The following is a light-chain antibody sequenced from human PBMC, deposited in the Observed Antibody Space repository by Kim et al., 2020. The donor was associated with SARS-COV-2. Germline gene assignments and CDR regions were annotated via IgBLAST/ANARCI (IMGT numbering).Light chain of an antibody. J-gene: IGLJ2*01. CDR1: SLRSYY. CDR2: GKN. Sequence: ALGQTVRIKCQGDSLRSYYASWYQQKPGQAPVVVIYGKNNRPSGIPDRFSGSTSGNTASLTITGAQAEDEADYYCNSRDSSTNHLIFGGGTQLTVL. CDR3: NSRDSSTNHLI. V-gene: IGLV3-19*01.